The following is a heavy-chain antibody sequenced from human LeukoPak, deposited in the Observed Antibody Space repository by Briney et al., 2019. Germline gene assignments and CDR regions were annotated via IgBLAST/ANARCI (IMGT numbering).Heavy chain of an antibody. Sequence: SQTLSLTCAISGDSVSSNSAAWNWIRQSPSRGLEWLGRTYYRSKWYNDYAVSVKSRITINPDTSKNQFSLQLNSVTPEDTAVYYCARGLTSTVTNYYYGMDVWGQGTTVTVSS. CDR1: GDSVSSNSAA. D-gene: IGHD5/OR15-5a*01. CDR2: TYYRSKWYN. V-gene: IGHV6-1*01. CDR3: ARGLTSTVTNYYYGMDV. J-gene: IGHJ6*02.